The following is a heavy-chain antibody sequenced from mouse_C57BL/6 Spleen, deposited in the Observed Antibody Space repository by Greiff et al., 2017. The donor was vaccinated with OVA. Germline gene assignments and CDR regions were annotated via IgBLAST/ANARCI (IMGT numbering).Heavy chain of an antibody. J-gene: IGHJ4*01. CDR1: GYTFTSYW. CDR3: AGERYGSSYYAMDY. Sequence: QVQLQQPGAELVRPGSSVKLSCKASGYTFTSYWMHWVKQRPIQGLEWIGNIDPSDSETHYNQKFKDKATLTVDKSSSTAYMQLSSLTSEDSAVYYCAGERYGSSYYAMDYWGQGTSVTVSS. CDR2: IDPSDSET. D-gene: IGHD1-1*01. V-gene: IGHV1-52*01.